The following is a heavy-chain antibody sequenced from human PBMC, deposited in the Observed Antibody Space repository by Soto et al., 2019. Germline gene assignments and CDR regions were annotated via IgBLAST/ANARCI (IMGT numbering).Heavy chain of an antibody. CDR1: GYTFTSYG. D-gene: IGHD2-8*01. Sequence: ASVKVSCKASGYTFTSYGFTWVRQAPGQGLEWMGWISAYNGNTNYAQKLQGRVTMTTDTSTSTAYMELRSLRSDDTAVYYCATGGNCTTGVCYSGPHAFGTWGQAKKVTVSS. CDR3: ATGGNCTTGVCYSGPHAFGT. V-gene: IGHV1-18*04. CDR2: ISAYNGNT. J-gene: IGHJ3*02.